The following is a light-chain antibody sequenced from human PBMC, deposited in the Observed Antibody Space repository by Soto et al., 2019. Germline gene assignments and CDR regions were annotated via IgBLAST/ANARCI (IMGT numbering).Light chain of an antibody. CDR1: QDIAIY. V-gene: IGKV1-9*01. J-gene: IGKJ4*01. CDR2: AAS. Sequence: IQLTQSPSSLSASVGDRVTITCRASQDIAIYLAWYQQKPGEAPKLLIYAASTLYGGVPSRFSGSGSGTDFALTITCLQAEDFATYYCQQLRFYPSTLGGGTKVDIK. CDR3: QQLRFYPST.